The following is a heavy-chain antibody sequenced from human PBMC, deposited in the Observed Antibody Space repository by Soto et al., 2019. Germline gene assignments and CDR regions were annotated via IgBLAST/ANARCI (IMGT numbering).Heavy chain of an antibody. CDR2: IIPILGIA. J-gene: IGHJ1*01. Sequence: QVQLVQSGAEVKKPGSSVKVSCKASGGTFSSYTISWVRHAPGQGLEWMGRIIPILGIANYAQKFQGRVTITADKSTSTAYMELSSLRSEDTAVYYCARDPDYDILTGYSRAEYFQHWGQGTLVTVSS. CDR3: ARDPDYDILTGYSRAEYFQH. V-gene: IGHV1-69*08. CDR1: GGTFSSYT. D-gene: IGHD3-9*01.